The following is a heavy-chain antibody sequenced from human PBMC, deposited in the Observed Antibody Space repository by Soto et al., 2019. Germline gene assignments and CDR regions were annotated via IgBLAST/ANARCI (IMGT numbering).Heavy chain of an antibody. Sequence: SETLSLTCTVSGGSISSPNFYWSWIRQPPGKGLEWIGYVYSSGTTDYNPSLKSRVTISIDTSKNQISLKLSSVTAADTAVYFCVRTFPPAPRVVLSHNWFVPWGPGTLVTVSS. V-gene: IGHV4-61*01. D-gene: IGHD3-3*01. J-gene: IGHJ5*02. CDR2: VYSSGTT. CDR1: GGSISSPNFY. CDR3: VRTFPPAPRVVLSHNWFVP.